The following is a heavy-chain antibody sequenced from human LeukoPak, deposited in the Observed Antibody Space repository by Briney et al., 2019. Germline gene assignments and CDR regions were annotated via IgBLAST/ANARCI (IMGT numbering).Heavy chain of an antibody. V-gene: IGHV1-8*03. J-gene: IGHJ6*03. Sequence: ASVKVSCKASGYTFTSYDINWVRQATGQGLEWMGWMNPNSGNTGYAQKFQGRVTITRNTSISTAYMELSSLRSEDTAVYYCARGGTYYDFWSGYPATPYYMDVWGKGTTVTVSS. CDR3: ARGGTYYDFWSGYPATPYYMDV. D-gene: IGHD3-3*01. CDR1: GYTFTSYD. CDR2: MNPNSGNT.